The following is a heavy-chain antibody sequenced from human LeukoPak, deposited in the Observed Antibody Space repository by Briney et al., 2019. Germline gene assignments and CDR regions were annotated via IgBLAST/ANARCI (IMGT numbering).Heavy chain of an antibody. CDR1: GFTFSSYG. Sequence: GGSLRLSCAASGFTFSSYGMHWVRQAPGKGLEWVAVISYDGSNKYYADSVKGRFTISRDNSKNTLYLQMNSLRAEDTAVYYCAKISSIYGGNSHVDYWGQGTLVTVSS. V-gene: IGHV3-30*18. J-gene: IGHJ4*02. CDR2: ISYDGSNK. D-gene: IGHD4-23*01. CDR3: AKISSIYGGNSHVDY.